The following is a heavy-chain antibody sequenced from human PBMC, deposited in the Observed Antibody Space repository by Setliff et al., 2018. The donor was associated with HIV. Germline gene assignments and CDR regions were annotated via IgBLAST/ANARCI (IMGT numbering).Heavy chain of an antibody. CDR3: AREGWGLLRESHYYYYMDV. V-gene: IGHV1-18*01. CDR2: ISTYSGNT. D-gene: IGHD2-21*02. Sequence: ASVKVSCKISGYTLTEVSMHWVRQAPGQGLEWMGWISTYSGNTNYAQKLQGRVTMTTDTSTSTAYMELRSLRSDDTAVYYCAREGWGLLRESHYYYYMDVWGKGTTVTVSS. CDR1: GYTLTEVS. J-gene: IGHJ6*03.